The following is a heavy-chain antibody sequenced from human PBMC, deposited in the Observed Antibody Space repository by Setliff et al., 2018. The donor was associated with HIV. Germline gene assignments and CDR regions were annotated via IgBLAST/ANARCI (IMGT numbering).Heavy chain of an antibody. V-gene: IGHV4-31*03. CDR1: GGPISSGGYY. CDR2: IYYSGST. CDR3: ARGGRLASDFDY. Sequence: SETLSLTCTVSGGPISSGGYYWSWIRQHPGKGLEWIGYIYYSGSTYYNPSLKSRVTISVGTSKNQFSLKLSSVTAADTAVYYCARGGRLASDFDYWGQGTLVTVSS. D-gene: IGHD3-16*01. J-gene: IGHJ4*02.